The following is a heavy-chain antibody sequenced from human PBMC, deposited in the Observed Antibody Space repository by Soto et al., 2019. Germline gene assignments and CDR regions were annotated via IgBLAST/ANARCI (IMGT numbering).Heavy chain of an antibody. J-gene: IGHJ6*02. D-gene: IGHD2-2*02. Sequence: QVQLVQSGAEVKKPGSSVKVSCKASGGTFSSYAISWVRQAPGQGLEWMGGIIPIFGTANYAQKFQGRVTITADESTSTVYMELSSLRSEDTAVYYCARALGVVVPAAISYGMDVWGQGTTVTVSS. CDR1: GGTFSSYA. CDR2: IIPIFGTA. V-gene: IGHV1-69*01. CDR3: ARALGVVVPAAISYGMDV.